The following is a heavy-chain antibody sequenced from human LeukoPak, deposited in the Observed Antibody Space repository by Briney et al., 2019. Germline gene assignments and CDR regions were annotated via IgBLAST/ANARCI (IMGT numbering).Heavy chain of an antibody. CDR1: GFTFDDYA. CDR3: AKDISYYDSSGYYNY. CDR2: ISWNSGSI. J-gene: IGHJ4*02. D-gene: IGHD3-22*01. Sequence: PGGSLRLSCAASGFTFDDYAMHWVRHAPGKGLEWVSGISWNSGSIGYADSVKGRFTISRDNAKNSLYLQMNSLRAEDTALYYCAKDISYYDSSGYYNYWGQGTLVTVSS. V-gene: IGHV3-9*01.